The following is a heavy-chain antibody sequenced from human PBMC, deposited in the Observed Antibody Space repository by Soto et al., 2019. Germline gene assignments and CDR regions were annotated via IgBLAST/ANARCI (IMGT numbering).Heavy chain of an antibody. J-gene: IGHJ4*02. Sequence: GASVKVSCKVSGYTLTELSMHWVRQAPGKGLEWMGGFDPEDGETIYAQKFQGRVTMTEDTSTDTAYMELSSLRSEDTAVYYCETGGILTGYYDYFEYWGQGTLVTVSS. CDR2: FDPEDGET. D-gene: IGHD3-9*01. CDR3: ETGGILTGYYDYFEY. CDR1: GYTLTELS. V-gene: IGHV1-24*01.